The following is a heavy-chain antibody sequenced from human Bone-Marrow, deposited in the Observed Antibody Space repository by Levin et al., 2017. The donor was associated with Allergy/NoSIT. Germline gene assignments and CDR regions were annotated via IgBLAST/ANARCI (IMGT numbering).Heavy chain of an antibody. D-gene: IGHD1-7*01. J-gene: IGHJ5*02. V-gene: IGHV4-39*02. CDR1: GGSIRSSSSF. CDR3: VRGKSITAWNYFDP. Sequence: SETLSLTCPVSGGSIRSSSSFWAWIRQSPGKGLEWIGSIYYNGNTYDNPSLRSRVTISVDRSENAFSLRLTSVTAADTAVYYCVRGKSITAWNYFDPWGQGILVTVSS. CDR2: IYYNGNT.